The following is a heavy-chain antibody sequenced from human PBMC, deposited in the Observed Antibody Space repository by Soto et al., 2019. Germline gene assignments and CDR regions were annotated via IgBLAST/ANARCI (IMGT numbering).Heavy chain of an antibody. V-gene: IGHV4-59*01. CDR2: IHYSGRT. CDR1: GGSISTYY. J-gene: IGHJ3*02. CDR3: ARGYDYVWGSHRHEAFAI. Sequence: QVQLHESGPGLVKPSETLSLTCSVSGGSISTYYWSWIRQPPGKGLEWIGFIHYSGRTNYNLSLKSRVTISVDTTKNQFFLKVNSLTAADTAVYYSARGYDYVWGSHRHEAFAIWGQGTTVTVSS. D-gene: IGHD3-16*02.